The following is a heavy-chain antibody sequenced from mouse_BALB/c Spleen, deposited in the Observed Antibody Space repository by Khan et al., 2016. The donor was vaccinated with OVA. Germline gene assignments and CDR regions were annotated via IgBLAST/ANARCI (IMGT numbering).Heavy chain of an antibody. J-gene: IGHJ1*01. Sequence: QVQLKESGPGLVAPSQSLSITCTISGFSLTSYGIHWVRQPPGKGLEWLVVIWSDGKTTYNSALKSRLNIIKDNSKSQVFLTMNSLQTDDTAMDYCARQIVPGYFDVWGAGTTVTVSS. CDR2: IWSDGKT. V-gene: IGHV2-6-1*01. CDR3: ARQIVPGYFDV. CDR1: GFSLTSYG.